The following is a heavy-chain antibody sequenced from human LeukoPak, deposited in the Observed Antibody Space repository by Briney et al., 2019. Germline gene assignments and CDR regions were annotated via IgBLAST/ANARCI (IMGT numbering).Heavy chain of an antibody. V-gene: IGHV3-74*03. CDR1: GFTFSHYE. Sequence: PGGSLRLSCAASGFTFSHYEMNWVRQAPGKGLVWVSRIDSNGGGATYADSVKGRFTTSRDNGNNTMYLQMNSLRAEDVDIYYCARAKYSSRWSLDYWGQGALVTVSS. CDR3: ARAKYSSRWSLDY. CDR2: IDSNGGGA. J-gene: IGHJ4*02. D-gene: IGHD6-13*01.